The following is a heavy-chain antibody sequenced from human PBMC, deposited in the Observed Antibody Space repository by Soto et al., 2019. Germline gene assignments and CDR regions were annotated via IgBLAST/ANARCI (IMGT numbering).Heavy chain of an antibody. Sequence: QVQLQQWGAGLLKPSETLSLTCAVYGGSFSGYYWSWIRQPPGKGLEWIGEINHSGSTNYNPSLKRRVTISVDTSKNQFSLKLSSVTAADTAVYYCAPRASSWYNWFDPWGQGTLVTVSS. CDR1: GGSFSGYY. CDR3: APRASSWYNWFDP. CDR2: INHSGST. D-gene: IGHD6-13*01. J-gene: IGHJ5*02. V-gene: IGHV4-34*01.